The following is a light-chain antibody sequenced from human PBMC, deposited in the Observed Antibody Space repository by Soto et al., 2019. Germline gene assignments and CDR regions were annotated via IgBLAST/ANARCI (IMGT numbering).Light chain of an antibody. J-gene: IGLJ2*01. V-gene: IGLV4-69*01. CDR3: QTCGTAIHDVV. CDR1: SGHSTYA. Sequence: QPVLTQSPSASASLGASVKLTCTLSSGHSTYAIAWHQQQPDKGPRYLMKLNSDGSHSKGDGIPDRFSGSSSGAERHLTISSLQSEDEADYYCQTCGTAIHDVVFGGGTKLTVL. CDR2: LNSDGSH.